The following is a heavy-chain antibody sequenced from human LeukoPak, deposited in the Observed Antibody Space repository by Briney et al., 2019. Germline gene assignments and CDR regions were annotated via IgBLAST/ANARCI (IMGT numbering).Heavy chain of an antibody. CDR1: GGSISSYY. Sequence: SETLSLTCTVSGGSISSYYWSWIRQPPGKGLEWIGYIYYSGSTNYNPSLKSRVTISVDTSKNQFSLKLSSVTVADTAVYYCARAGDFWSAPYGMDVWGQGTTVTVSS. CDR2: IYYSGST. CDR3: ARAGDFWSAPYGMDV. V-gene: IGHV4-59*01. J-gene: IGHJ6*02. D-gene: IGHD3-3*01.